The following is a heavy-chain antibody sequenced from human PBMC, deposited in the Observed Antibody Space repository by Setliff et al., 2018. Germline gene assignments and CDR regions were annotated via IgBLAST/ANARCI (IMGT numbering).Heavy chain of an antibody. Sequence: GGPLRLSCAASGFTLSSYWMHWVRQAPGKGLVWVSRINSDGSSTSYADSVKGRFTISRDNAKNTLYLQMNSLRAEDTAVYYCARGPWKHSAYYYYYYMDVWGKGTTVTVSS. CDR3: ARGPWKHSAYYYYYYMDV. CDR2: INSDGSST. D-gene: IGHD1-1*01. V-gene: IGHV3-74*01. CDR1: GFTLSSYW. J-gene: IGHJ6*03.